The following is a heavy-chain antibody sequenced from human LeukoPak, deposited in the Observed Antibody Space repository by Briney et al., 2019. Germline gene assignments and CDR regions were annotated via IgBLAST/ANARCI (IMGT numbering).Heavy chain of an antibody. Sequence: SETLSLTCAVSGGSISSSNWWSWVRQPPGKGLEWIGEIYHSGSTNYNPSLKSRVTISVDKSKNQFSLKLSSVTAADTAVYYCARVPPAAGNVNWFDPWGQGTLVTVSS. V-gene: IGHV4-4*02. CDR1: GGSISSSNW. J-gene: IGHJ5*02. D-gene: IGHD6-13*01. CDR2: IYHSGST. CDR3: ARVPPAAGNVNWFDP.